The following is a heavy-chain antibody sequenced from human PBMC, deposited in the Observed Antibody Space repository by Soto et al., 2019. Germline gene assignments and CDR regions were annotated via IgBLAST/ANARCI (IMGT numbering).Heavy chain of an antibody. CDR1: GYTFTTYD. D-gene: IGHD6-6*01. Sequence: AASVKVSCKASGYTFTTYDINWVRQATGQGLEWMGWMNPNSRNTGYAQKFQGRVTMTSSTSISTAYMELSSLRSEDTAVYYCARQTSSSSPDYYYYCGMDVWGQGTTVTVSS. CDR2: MNPNSRNT. CDR3: ARQTSSSSPDYYYYCGMDV. J-gene: IGHJ6*02. V-gene: IGHV1-8*01.